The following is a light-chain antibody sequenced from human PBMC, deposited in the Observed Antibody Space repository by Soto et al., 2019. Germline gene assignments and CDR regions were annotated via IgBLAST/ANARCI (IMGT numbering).Light chain of an antibody. J-gene: IGKJ1*01. CDR2: EES. CDR3: KQYNSYWT. V-gene: IGKV1-9*01. Sequence: IHLTRFPSWLSASVGERFTITCRPSQAVPNNMAWYQQKPGKPPKILIYEESTLHSGVPSRFSGRKSGTQFPLTIDSLTPEDFATYYCKQYNSYWTCGHGTKGDIK. CDR1: QAVPNN.